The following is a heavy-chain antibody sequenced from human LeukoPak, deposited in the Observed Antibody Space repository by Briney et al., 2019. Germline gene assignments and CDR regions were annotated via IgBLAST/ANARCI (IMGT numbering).Heavy chain of an antibody. J-gene: IGHJ6*03. CDR3: ARGSGGGSGTYYYNYMDV. V-gene: IGHV3-48*01. CDR2: INSGSSTI. CDR1: GFTFSSYS. Sequence: GGSLRLSCAASGFTFSSYSMNWVRQAPGKGLEWVSYINSGSSTIYYADSVKGRFTISRDNAKNSLYLQMNSLRAEDTAMYYCARGSGGGSGTYYYNYMDVWGNGTTVTVSS. D-gene: IGHD3-10*01.